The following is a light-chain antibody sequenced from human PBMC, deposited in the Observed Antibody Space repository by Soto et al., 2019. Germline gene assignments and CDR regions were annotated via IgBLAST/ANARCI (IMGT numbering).Light chain of an antibody. CDR3: QQGYSSPIT. V-gene: IGKV1-39*01. J-gene: IGKJ5*01. CDR1: QNIGSY. Sequence: DIQMTQSPSSLSASVGDRVTISCRASQNIGSYLHWYQQSPGKAPKLLIYTASSLQSGVPPRFSGSQSGTDFTLTINSLQPEDFAPYYCQQGYSSPITFGQGTRLEI. CDR2: TAS.